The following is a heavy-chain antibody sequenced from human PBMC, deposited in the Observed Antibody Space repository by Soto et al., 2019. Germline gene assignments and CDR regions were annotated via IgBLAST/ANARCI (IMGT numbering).Heavy chain of an antibody. CDR2: LNPNSGNT. CDR3: GGNHGGGWYGLDYDYGMDV. V-gene: IGHV1-8*01. D-gene: IGHD6-19*01. Sequence: QVQLVQSGAEVQKPGASVKVSCQASGYTFTSYDINWVRQATGHGLEWMGWLNPNSGNTGYAQKLQGRVTMTRNTYISTDYMELSSLRSEETAVYYWGGNHGGGWYGLDYDYGMDVLGQVNTVTVSS. CDR1: GYTFTSYD. J-gene: IGHJ6*02.